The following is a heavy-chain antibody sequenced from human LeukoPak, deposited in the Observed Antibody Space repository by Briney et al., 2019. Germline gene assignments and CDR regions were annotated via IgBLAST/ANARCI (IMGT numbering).Heavy chain of an antibody. V-gene: IGHV6-1*01. CDR2: THYRSRWIY. CDR1: GDSVSSNSAA. Sequence: SQTLSLTCAISGDSVSSNSAAWIWIRQSPSRGLECLGRTHYRSRWIYDDTISVKSRISINPDTSKNQVSLQLDSVTPEDTAVYYCVREGRNGTDYWGQGTLVTVSS. J-gene: IGHJ4*02. CDR3: VREGRNGTDY.